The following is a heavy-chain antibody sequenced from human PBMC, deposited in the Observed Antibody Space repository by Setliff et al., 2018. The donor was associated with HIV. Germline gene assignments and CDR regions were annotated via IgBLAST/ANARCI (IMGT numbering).Heavy chain of an antibody. CDR3: VKNIGGYSSSSVFDY. V-gene: IGHV3-30*02. CDR2: IWYDGSAE. CDR1: GFIFRTYG. D-gene: IGHD6-6*01. J-gene: IGHJ4*02. Sequence: GGSLRLSCVASGFIFRTYGMHWVRQAPGKGLEWVAVIWYDGSAEYYGDSVRGRFTVSRDNSKNTVYLQMNSLRTEDTALYYCVKNIGGYSSSSVFDYWGQGTLVTVSS.